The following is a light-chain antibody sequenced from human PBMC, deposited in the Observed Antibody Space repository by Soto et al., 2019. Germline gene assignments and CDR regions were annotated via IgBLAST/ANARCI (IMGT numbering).Light chain of an antibody. V-gene: IGKV3-11*01. CDR3: QQYYNWPRT. Sequence: EIVLTQSPATLSLSPGERATLSCRASQSISTYLAWYQQKPGQPPRLLIYDASHRATGIPARFGGSGSGTDFTLTINSLQAEDSAVYYCQQYYNWPRTFGQGTRLEIK. J-gene: IGKJ5*01. CDR1: QSISTY. CDR2: DAS.